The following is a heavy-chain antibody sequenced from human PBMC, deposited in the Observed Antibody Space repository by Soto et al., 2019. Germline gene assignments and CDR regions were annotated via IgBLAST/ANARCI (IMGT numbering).Heavy chain of an antibody. CDR1: GYTFARYA. J-gene: IGHJ4*02. CDR3: ARDPPPPEN. D-gene: IGHD2-2*01. Sequence: QVQLVQSGAELKKPGASVKVSCKASGYTFARYAISWMRQAPGQGLEWMGWISAYNGNIKYSQKLQGRGTMTTDTSTSTAYMELRSLRSDDTAVYYCARDPPPPENWGQGTLVTVSS. CDR2: ISAYNGNI. V-gene: IGHV1-18*01.